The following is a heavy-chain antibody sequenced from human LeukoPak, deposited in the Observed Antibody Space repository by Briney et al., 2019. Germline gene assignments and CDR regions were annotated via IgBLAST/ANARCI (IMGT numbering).Heavy chain of an antibody. J-gene: IGHJ4*02. CDR2: INHSGST. CDR1: GGSCSGYY. CDR3: ASGSYSNLDY. Sequence: SETLSLXCAVYGGSCSGYYWSWIRRPPRKGLESIGEINHSGSTNYNPSLKSRVTISVDRSKNQFSLKLSSVTAADTAVYYCASGSYSNLDYWGQGTLVTVSS. D-gene: IGHD4-11*01. V-gene: IGHV4-34*01.